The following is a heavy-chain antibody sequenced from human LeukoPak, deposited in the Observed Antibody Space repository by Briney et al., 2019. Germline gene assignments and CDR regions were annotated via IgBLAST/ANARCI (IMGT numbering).Heavy chain of an antibody. D-gene: IGHD3-22*01. V-gene: IGHV3-23*01. Sequence: PGGSLRLSCAASGFTFSSYAVSWVRQAPGKGLEWVSAISGSGGSTYYADSVKGRFTISRDNSKNTLYLQMNSLRAEDTAVYYCAKWFRDDYYDSSGYYGDWGQGTLVTVSS. CDR3: AKWFRDDYYDSSGYYGD. J-gene: IGHJ4*02. CDR1: GFTFSSYA. CDR2: ISGSGGST.